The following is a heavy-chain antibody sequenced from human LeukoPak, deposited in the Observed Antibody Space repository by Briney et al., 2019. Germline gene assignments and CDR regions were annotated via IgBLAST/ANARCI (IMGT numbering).Heavy chain of an antibody. Sequence: GGSLRLSCAASGFTFSSYAMGWVRQAPGKGLEWVSAISGSGGSTYYADSVKGRFTISRDNSKNTLYLQMNSLRAEDAAVYYCAKGDKVGATDLTFDYWGQGTLVTVSS. J-gene: IGHJ4*02. CDR2: ISGSGGST. CDR3: AKGDKVGATDLTFDY. V-gene: IGHV3-23*01. CDR1: GFTFSSYA. D-gene: IGHD1-26*01.